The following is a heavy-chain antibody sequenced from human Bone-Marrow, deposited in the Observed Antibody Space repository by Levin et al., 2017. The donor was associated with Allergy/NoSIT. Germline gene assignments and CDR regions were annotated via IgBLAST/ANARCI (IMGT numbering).Heavy chain of an antibody. V-gene: IGHV3-15*01. CDR3: TTWFLVVAPAIPYYYYGMDV. CDR2: IKSKTDGGTT. CDR1: GFTFSNVW. J-gene: IGHJ6*02. D-gene: IGHD2-21*02. Sequence: GGSLRLSCAASGFTFSNVWMSWVRQAPGKGLEWVGRIKSKTDGGTTDYAALVKGRFTISRDDSKNTLYLQMNSLTPEDTDLYYCTTWFLVVAPAIPYYYYGMDVWGQGTTVTVSS.